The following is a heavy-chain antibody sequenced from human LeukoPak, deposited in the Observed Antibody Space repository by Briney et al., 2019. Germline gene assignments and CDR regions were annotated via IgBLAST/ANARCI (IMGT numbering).Heavy chain of an antibody. CDR2: IRYDGSNK. CDR1: GFTFSSYG. CDR3: TRVGRSYYGSFDY. V-gene: IGHV3-30*02. D-gene: IGHD3-10*01. Sequence: GGSLRLSCAASGFTFSSYGMYWVRQAPGKGLEWVAFIRYDGSNKYYADSVKGRFTISRDNAKNTLYLQMHSLRVEDTAVYYCTRVGRSYYGSFDYWGQGTLVTVSS. J-gene: IGHJ4*02.